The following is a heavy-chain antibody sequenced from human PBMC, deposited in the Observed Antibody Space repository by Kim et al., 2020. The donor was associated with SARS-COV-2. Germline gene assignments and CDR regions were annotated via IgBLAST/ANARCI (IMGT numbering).Heavy chain of an antibody. CDR2: ITDGGGNT. CDR1: GFTFTNYA. Sequence: GGSLRLSCAASGFTFTNYAMTWVRQAPGKGLEWVSVITDGGGNTHYADSVKGRFTISRDNSKNTLYLQMNSLRAEDTAVYYCGTYYYGSGSSRSFDYCGQGTLVTVSS. J-gene: IGHJ4*02. V-gene: IGHV3-23*01. CDR3: GTYYYGSGSSRSFDY. D-gene: IGHD3-10*01.